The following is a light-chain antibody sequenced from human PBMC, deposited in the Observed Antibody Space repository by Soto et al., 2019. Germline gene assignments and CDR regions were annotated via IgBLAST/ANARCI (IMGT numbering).Light chain of an antibody. CDR1: SSDVGGYNH. Sequence: QSALTQPASVSGSPGQSITISCTGTSSDVGGYNHVSWYQQYPGKAPKLIIYELSNRPSGIYNRFSGSKSGNTASLTISGLQTADEADYYCSSYTSSSTLLYVFGTGTKLTVL. CDR3: SSYTSSSTLLYV. J-gene: IGLJ1*01. CDR2: ELS. V-gene: IGLV2-14*01.